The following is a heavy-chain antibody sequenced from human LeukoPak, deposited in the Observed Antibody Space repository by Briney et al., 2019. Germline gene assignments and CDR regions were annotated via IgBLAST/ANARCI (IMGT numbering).Heavy chain of an antibody. Sequence: SETLSLTCTVSGGSISSGGYYWSWIRQHPGKGLEWIGYIYYSGSTYYNPSLKSRVTISVDRSKNQFSLKLSSVTAADTAVYYCAIASRTYYYDSSGYFREYYFDYWGQGTLVTVSS. J-gene: IGHJ4*02. D-gene: IGHD3-22*01. V-gene: IGHV4-31*03. CDR1: GGSISSGGYY. CDR2: IYYSGST. CDR3: AIASRTYYYDSSGYFREYYFDY.